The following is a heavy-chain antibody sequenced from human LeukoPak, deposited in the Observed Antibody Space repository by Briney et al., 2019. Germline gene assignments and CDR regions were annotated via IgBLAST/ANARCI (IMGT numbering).Heavy chain of an antibody. CDR1: GFTFSSYE. V-gene: IGHV3-48*03. CDR2: ISSSGSTI. J-gene: IGHJ6*04. CDR3: AELGITMIGGV. D-gene: IGHD3-10*02. Sequence: GGSLRLSCAASGFTFSSYEMNWVRQAPGKGLDGVAYISSSGSTIYYAHSVKGRFTISRDNAKTSLYLQMTSLRAEDKAVYYCAELGITMIGGVWGKGTTVTISS.